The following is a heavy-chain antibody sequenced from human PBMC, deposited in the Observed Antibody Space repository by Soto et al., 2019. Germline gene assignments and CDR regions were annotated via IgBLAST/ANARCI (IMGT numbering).Heavy chain of an antibody. Sequence: GQLQQSGPGLVKPSQTLSLTCAISGDSVSSDITSWNWIRQSPSSGLEWLGRTYYRSKWFHDYATSVKSRITINPDISNNQLYLELNSMTPDDTAVYYCARGDALDVGSPGTVVTVSS. V-gene: IGHV6-1*01. CDR2: TYYRSKWFH. CDR3: ARGDALDV. CDR1: GDSVSSDITS. J-gene: IGHJ3*01.